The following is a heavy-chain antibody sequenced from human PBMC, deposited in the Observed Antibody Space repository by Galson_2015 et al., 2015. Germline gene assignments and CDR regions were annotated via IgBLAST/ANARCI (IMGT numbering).Heavy chain of an antibody. D-gene: IGHD3-22*01. Sequence: SLRLSCAASGFTFSSYSMNWVRQAPGKGLEWVSSISSSSSYIYYADSVKGRFTISRDNAKNSLYLRMNSLRAEDTAVYYCARVYDSSGALGYWGQGTLVTVSS. CDR1: GFTFSSYS. J-gene: IGHJ4*02. CDR3: ARVYDSSGALGY. V-gene: IGHV3-21*01. CDR2: ISSSSSYI.